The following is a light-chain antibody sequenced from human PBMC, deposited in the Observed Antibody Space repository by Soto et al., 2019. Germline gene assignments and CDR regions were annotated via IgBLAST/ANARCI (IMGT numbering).Light chain of an antibody. J-gene: IGKJ5*01. V-gene: IGKV1-33*01. Sequence: DIQMTQSPSSLSASLGDRVTITCQASQNINNYLNWYQQKPGRAPKLLIYDASNLEAGVPSRLRGSGSGTAFTFTISRLQPEDIATYYCQQYETLPTFGQGTRLEIK. CDR1: QNINNY. CDR2: DAS. CDR3: QQYETLPT.